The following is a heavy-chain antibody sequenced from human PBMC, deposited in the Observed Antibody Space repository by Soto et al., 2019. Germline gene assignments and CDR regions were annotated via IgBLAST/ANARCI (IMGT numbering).Heavy chain of an antibody. J-gene: IGHJ5*02. CDR3: VNNSCWFNT. Sequence: GGSLRLTCAASGLPFSSTDMSWVRQAPGKGLEWVSTILDTGTTVFYADSVKGRFTVSRDNSNNTLYVQMNNLRAHDTAVYYCVNNSCWFNTWGQGALVTVYS. CDR2: ILDTGTTV. CDR1: GLPFSSTD. V-gene: IGHV3-23*01.